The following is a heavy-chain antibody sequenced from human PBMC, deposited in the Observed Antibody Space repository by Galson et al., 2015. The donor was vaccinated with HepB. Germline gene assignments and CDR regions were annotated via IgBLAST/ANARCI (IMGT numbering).Heavy chain of an antibody. Sequence: SVKVSCKASGYKFTNYGISWVRQAPGQGLEWMGWVSANNGNTNYAQKLQGRVTMTTDTSTSTAYMELRSLRSDDTAVYYCARSGRYYGSGSYYDYWGQGTLVTVSS. CDR2: VSANNGNT. V-gene: IGHV1-18*04. D-gene: IGHD3-10*01. CDR1: GYKFTNYG. CDR3: ARSGRYYGSGSYYDY. J-gene: IGHJ4*02.